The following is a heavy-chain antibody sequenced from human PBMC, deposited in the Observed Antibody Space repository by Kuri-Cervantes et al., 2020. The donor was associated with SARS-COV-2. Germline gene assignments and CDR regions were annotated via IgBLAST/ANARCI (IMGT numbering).Heavy chain of an antibody. CDR3: AREGFTGDGPGPFDY. J-gene: IGHJ4*02. Sequence: ASVKVPCKASGYTFTGYYMHWVRQAPGQGLEWMGWINPNSGGTNYAQKFQGRVTMTRDTSISTAYMELSRLRSDDTAVYYCAREGFTGDGPGPFDYWGQGTLVTVSS. D-gene: IGHD7-27*01. V-gene: IGHV1-2*02. CDR2: INPNSGGT. CDR1: GYTFTGYY.